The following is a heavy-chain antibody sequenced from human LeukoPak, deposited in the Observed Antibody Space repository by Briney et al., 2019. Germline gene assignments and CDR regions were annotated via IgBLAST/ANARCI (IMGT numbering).Heavy chain of an antibody. V-gene: IGHV3-23*01. CDR1: GFTFSSYS. CDR3: AKLDAFAGVDY. CDR2: ISGSGGST. Sequence: GGSLRLSCAASGFTFSSYSMNWVRQAPGKGLEWVSAISGSGGSTYYADSVKGRFTISRDNSKNTLYLQMNSLRAEDTAVYYCAKLDAFAGVDYWGQGTLVTVSS. D-gene: IGHD3-10*01. J-gene: IGHJ4*02.